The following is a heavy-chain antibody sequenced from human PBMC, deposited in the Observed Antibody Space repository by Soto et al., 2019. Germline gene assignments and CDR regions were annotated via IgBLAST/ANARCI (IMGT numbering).Heavy chain of an antibody. CDR2: ISAYNGNT. Sequence: GASGKVSCKASGYTFTGYGISWGRQAPGQGLEWMGWISAYNGNTNYAQKLQGRVTMTTDTSTSTAYMELRSLRSDDTAVYYCARDRTRLFDYWGQGTLVTVSS. J-gene: IGHJ4*02. CDR1: GYTFTGYG. CDR3: ARDRTRLFDY. D-gene: IGHD2-2*01. V-gene: IGHV1-18*01.